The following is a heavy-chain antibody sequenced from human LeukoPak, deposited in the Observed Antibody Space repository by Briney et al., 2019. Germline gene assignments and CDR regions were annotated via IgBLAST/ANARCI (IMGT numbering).Heavy chain of an antibody. V-gene: IGHV1-69*13. CDR2: IIPIFGTA. J-gene: IGHJ4*02. Sequence: SVKVSCKASGGTFSSYAISWVRQAPGQGLEWMGGIIPIFGTANYAQKFQGRVTITADESTSTAYMELSSLRSEDMAVYYCARGSRNHYDYSGYYSYWGQGTLVTVSS. CDR3: ARGSRNHYDYSGYYSY. D-gene: IGHD3-22*01. CDR1: GGTFSSYA.